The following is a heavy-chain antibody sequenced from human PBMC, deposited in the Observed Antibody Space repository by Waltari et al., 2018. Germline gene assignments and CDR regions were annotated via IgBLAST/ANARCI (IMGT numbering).Heavy chain of an antibody. CDR3: VPYVLRFLEWLRRRDY. V-gene: IGHV1-8*03. CDR1: GYTFTSYD. Sequence: QVQLVQSGAEVKKPGASVKVSCKASGYTFTSYDINWVRQATGQGLEWMGWMNPNSGNTGYAQKFQGRVTITSDRSVSTAYMELSSLRSEDMVVYSCVPYVLRFLEWLRRRDYWGQGTLVTVSS. D-gene: IGHD3-3*01. CDR2: MNPNSGNT. J-gene: IGHJ4*02.